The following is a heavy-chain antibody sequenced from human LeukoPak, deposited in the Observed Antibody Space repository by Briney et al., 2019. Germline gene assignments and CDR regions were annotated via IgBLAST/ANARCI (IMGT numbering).Heavy chain of an antibody. CDR2: INHSGST. CDR3: ARRGYCSSTSCPTGDY. J-gene: IGHJ4*02. Sequence: SETLSLTCAVYGGSFSGYYWSWIRQPPGKGLEWIGEINHSGSTNYNPSLKSRVTISVDTSKNQFSLKLSSVTAAGTAVYYCARRGYCSSTSCPTGDYWGQGTLVTVSS. D-gene: IGHD2-2*01. CDR1: GGSFSGYY. V-gene: IGHV4-34*01.